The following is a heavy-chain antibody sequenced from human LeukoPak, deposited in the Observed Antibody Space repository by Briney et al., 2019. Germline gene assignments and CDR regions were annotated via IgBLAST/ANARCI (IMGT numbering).Heavy chain of an antibody. Sequence: GGSLRLSCAASGFTFSSNYMSWVRQAPGKGLEWVSVIYSGGSTYYADSVKGRFTISRDNSKNTLYLQMNSLRAEDTAVYYCARERSSGWPSYYYYYMDVWGKGTTVTISS. V-gene: IGHV3-53*01. J-gene: IGHJ6*03. CDR1: GFTFSSNY. D-gene: IGHD6-19*01. CDR3: ARERSSGWPSYYYYYMDV. CDR2: IYSGGST.